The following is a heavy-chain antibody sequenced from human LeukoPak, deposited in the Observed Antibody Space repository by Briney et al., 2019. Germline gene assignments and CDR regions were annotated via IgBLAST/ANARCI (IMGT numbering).Heavy chain of an antibody. Sequence: GGSLRLSCAASGLTFRNFAMSWVRQAPGKWLEGVSAISGSGDSTYYADSVKGRFTVSRDNSKNTLYLQMNSLRVEDTAVYYCAKGGRDYYASGSYYSRLYGMDVWGQGTTVTVSS. J-gene: IGHJ6*02. D-gene: IGHD3-10*01. V-gene: IGHV3-23*01. CDR3: AKGGRDYYASGSYYSRLYGMDV. CDR2: ISGSGDST. CDR1: GLTFRNFA.